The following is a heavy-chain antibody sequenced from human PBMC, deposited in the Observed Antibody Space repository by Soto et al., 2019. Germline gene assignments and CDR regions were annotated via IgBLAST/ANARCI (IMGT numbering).Heavy chain of an antibody. V-gene: IGHV4-31*03. J-gene: IGHJ3*02. Sequence: SETLSLTCTVSGGSISSGGYYWSWIRQHPGKGLEWIGYIYYSGSTYYNPSLKSRVTISVDTSKNQFSLKLSSVTAADTAVYYCARGKRITIFGVGRTDAFDIWGQGTMVTVSS. CDR3: ARGKRITIFGVGRTDAFDI. CDR1: GGSISSGGYY. CDR2: IYYSGST. D-gene: IGHD3-3*01.